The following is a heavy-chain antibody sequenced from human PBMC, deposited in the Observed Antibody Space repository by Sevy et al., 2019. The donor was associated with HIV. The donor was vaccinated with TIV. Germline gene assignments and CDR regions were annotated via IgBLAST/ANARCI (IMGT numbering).Heavy chain of an antibody. D-gene: IGHD3-16*01. J-gene: IGHJ4*02. CDR2: LNPGNGNT. CDR1: GCNFNTYT. CDR3: ARDPYARRGFDY. Sequence: ASVKVSCKATGCNFNTYTIHWVRQAPGQSLEWMAWLNPGNGNTKYSQQFRGRVTITRDTSARTVYMELTSLTSEDTAVYFCARDPYARRGFDYWGQGTLLTVSS. V-gene: IGHV1-3*01.